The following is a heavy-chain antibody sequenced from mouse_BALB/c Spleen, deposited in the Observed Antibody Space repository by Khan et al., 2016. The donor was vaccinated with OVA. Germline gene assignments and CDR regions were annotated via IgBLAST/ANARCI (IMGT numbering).Heavy chain of an antibody. Sequence: VQLKESGAELARPGASVKMSCTASGYTFTSYTIHWIKQRPGQGLEWIGNINPSSGYTNYHQKFKDKATFTADKSSTTAYLQLSSLTSDDSAVYFCARNGAYYRNDGWFAYWGQGTLVTVSA. V-gene: IGHV1-4*01. CDR3: ARNGAYYRNDGWFAY. CDR1: GYTFTSYT. J-gene: IGHJ3*01. CDR2: INPSSGYT. D-gene: IGHD2-14*01.